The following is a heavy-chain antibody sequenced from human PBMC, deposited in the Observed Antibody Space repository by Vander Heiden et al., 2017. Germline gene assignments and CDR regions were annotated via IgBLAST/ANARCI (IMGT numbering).Heavy chain of an antibody. J-gene: IGHJ6*02. V-gene: IGHV1-69*01. D-gene: IGHD3-16*01. Sequence: QVQLVQSGAEVKKPGSSVQVSCKASGGTFSSYAISGVRQAPGQGLEWMGGIIPIFGTANYAQKFQGRVTITADESTSTAYMELSSLRSEDTAVYYCARGGRAMAHYYYYGMDVWGQGTTVTVSS. CDR1: GGTFSSYA. CDR3: ARGGRAMAHYYYYGMDV. CDR2: IIPIFGTA.